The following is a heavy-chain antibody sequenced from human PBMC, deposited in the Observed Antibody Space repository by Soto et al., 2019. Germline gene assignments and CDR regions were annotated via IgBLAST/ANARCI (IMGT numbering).Heavy chain of an antibody. Sequence: QVQLQVSGLELVKPSQTLSLTCTVSGGSIISGGYYWSWIRQHPGKGLEWIGYIYYSGSTYYNPSLKSRVTISVDTSKNQFSLKLSSVTAADTAVYYCARGGCDISCYALYFDYWGQGTLVTVSS. D-gene: IGHD2-2*01. J-gene: IGHJ4*02. CDR2: IYYSGST. V-gene: IGHV4-31*03. CDR1: GGSIISGGYY. CDR3: ARGGCDISCYALYFDY.